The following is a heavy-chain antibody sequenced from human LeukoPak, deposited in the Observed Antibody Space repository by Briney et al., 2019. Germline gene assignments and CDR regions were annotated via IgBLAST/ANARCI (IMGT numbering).Heavy chain of an antibody. D-gene: IGHD3-3*01. Sequence: ASVKVSCKASGYTFTSYGIIWVRQAPGQGLEWMGWISAYNGNTNYAQKLQGRVTMTTDTSTSTAYMELRSLRSDDTAVYYCARDRQFLEWLFTFDYWGQGTLVTVSS. V-gene: IGHV1-18*01. CDR1: GYTFTSYG. CDR3: ARDRQFLEWLFTFDY. CDR2: ISAYNGNT. J-gene: IGHJ4*02.